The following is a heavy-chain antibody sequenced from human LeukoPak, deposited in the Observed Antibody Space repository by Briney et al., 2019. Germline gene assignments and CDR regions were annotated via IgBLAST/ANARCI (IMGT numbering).Heavy chain of an antibody. CDR1: GYTFTDYY. V-gene: IGHV1-69-2*01. CDR2: VDPEDGET. J-gene: IGHJ6*03. Sequence: ASVKVSCKASGYTFTDYYMHWVQQAPGKGLEWMGRVDPEDGETIYAEKFQGRVTITADTSTDTAYMELSSLRSEDTAVYYCGTIPVVVATKKYYYHYYMDVWGKGTTVTVSS. CDR3: GTIPVVVATKKYYYHYYMDV. D-gene: IGHD2-15*01.